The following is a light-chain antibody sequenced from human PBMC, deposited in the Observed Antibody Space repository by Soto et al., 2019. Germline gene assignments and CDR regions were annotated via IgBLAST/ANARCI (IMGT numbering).Light chain of an antibody. J-gene: IGKJ4*01. CDR1: QSLSNTY. V-gene: IGKV3D-7*01. CDR3: HQDFYFPFT. Sequence: EIVMTQSPVTLSLSPGDRATLSCRASQSLSNTYISWYQQKPGQAPRLLIYGASTRATGIPARFSGSGSGTDFTLTISSLQPEDFGVYFCHQDFYFPFTFGGGTKVEIK. CDR2: GAS.